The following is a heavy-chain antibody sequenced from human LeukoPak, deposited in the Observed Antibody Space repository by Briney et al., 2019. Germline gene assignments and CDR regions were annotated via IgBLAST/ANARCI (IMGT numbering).Heavy chain of an antibody. Sequence: PSETLSLTCTVSGGSISSYYWSWIRQPPGKGLEWIGYIYYSGSTNYNPSLKSRVTISVDTSKNQFSLKLSSVTAADTAVYYCARENLGYCSGGSCHRAYNWFDPWGQGTLVTVSS. D-gene: IGHD2-15*01. J-gene: IGHJ5*02. V-gene: IGHV4-59*01. CDR1: GGSISSYY. CDR3: ARENLGYCSGGSCHRAYNWFDP. CDR2: IYYSGST.